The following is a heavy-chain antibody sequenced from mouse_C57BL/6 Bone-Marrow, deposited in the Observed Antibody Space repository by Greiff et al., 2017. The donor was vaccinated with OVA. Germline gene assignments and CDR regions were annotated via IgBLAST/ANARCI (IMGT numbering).Heavy chain of an antibody. J-gene: IGHJ2*01. Sequence: VQLQQSGAELVRPGTSVKMSCKASGYTFTNYWIGWAKQRPGHGLEWIGDIYPGGGYTNYNEKFKGKATLTADKSSSTAYMQLSSLTSEDSASYYWTREDIGGVDYWGQGTTLTVSS. D-gene: IGHD2-14*01. CDR2: IYPGGGYT. CDR3: TREDIGGVDY. V-gene: IGHV1-63*01. CDR1: GYTFTNYW.